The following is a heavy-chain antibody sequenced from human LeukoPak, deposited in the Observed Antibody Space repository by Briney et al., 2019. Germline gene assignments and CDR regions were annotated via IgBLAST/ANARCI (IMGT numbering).Heavy chain of an antibody. J-gene: IGHJ4*02. CDR1: GFTFSNYW. Sequence: GGSLRLSCAASGFTFSNYWMAWVRQAPGKGPEWVANINLGGSQKYYVDSVKGRFTISRDNAENSLYLQMNSLRAEDTALYYCARKRPNYFDYWGQGTLVTVSS. CDR2: INLGGSQK. V-gene: IGHV3-7*01. CDR3: ARKRPNYFDY.